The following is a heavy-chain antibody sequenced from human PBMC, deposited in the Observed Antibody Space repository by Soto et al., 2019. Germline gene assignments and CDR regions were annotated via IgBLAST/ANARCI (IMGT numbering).Heavy chain of an antibody. CDR1: GFTFSSYG. Sequence: QVQLVESGGGVVQPGRSLRLSCAASGFTFSSYGMHWVRQAPGKGLEWVAVIWYDGSNKYYADSVKGRFTISRDNSKNTLYLKMNSLRAEDTAVYYCASDVEMATISLGYWGQGPLVTVSS. V-gene: IGHV3-33*01. CDR2: IWYDGSNK. CDR3: ASDVEMATISLGY. J-gene: IGHJ4*02. D-gene: IGHD5-12*01.